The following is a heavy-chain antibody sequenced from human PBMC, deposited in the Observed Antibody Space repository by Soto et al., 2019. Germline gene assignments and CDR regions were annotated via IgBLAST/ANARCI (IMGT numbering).Heavy chain of an antibody. CDR1: GGSFSGHY. CDR3: ARESHDILTGPPWVWYFDL. V-gene: IGHV4-34*01. Sequence: QVQLQQWGAGPLRPLETLSLTCGVSGGSFSGHYWAWIRQSLGKGLEWIGEINDRGSINYNPSLKSRVSISVDTSKNHYSLNLRSVTAADTAVYYCARESHDILTGPPWVWYFDLWGRGTLVTVSS. D-gene: IGHD3-9*01. CDR2: INDRGSI. J-gene: IGHJ2*01.